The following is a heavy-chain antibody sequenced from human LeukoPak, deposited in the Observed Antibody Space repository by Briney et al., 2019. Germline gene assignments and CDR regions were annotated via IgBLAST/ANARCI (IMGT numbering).Heavy chain of an antibody. D-gene: IGHD5-24*01. Sequence: GGSLRLSCAASGFTFDDYAMHWVRRAPGKGLEWVSGISWNSGSIGYADSVKGRFTISRDNAKNSLYLQMNSLRAEDTALYYCAKDIRDGYISAFDYWGQGTLVTVSS. V-gene: IGHV3-9*01. CDR1: GFTFDDYA. CDR3: AKDIRDGYISAFDY. J-gene: IGHJ4*02. CDR2: ISWNSGSI.